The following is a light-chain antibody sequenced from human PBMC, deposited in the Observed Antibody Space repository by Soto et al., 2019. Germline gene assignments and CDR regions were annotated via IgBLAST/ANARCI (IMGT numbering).Light chain of an antibody. CDR1: SSDVGGYDF. J-gene: IGLJ3*02. CDR3: SSYAGSYILGV. CDR2: DVT. V-gene: IGLV2-11*01. Sequence: QSALAQPRSVSGSPGQSVTLSCTGTSSDVGGYDFVSWYQQYPGKAPKLKIFDVTERTSGVPDRFSGSKSGNSASLTISGLQAEDEADYYCSSYAGSYILGVFGGGTKVTVL.